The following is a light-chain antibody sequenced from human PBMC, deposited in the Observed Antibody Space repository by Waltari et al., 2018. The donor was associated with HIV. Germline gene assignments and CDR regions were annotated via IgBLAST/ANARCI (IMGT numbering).Light chain of an antibody. Sequence: QSALTQPASVSGSPGQSITISCNETSSDVSTYKLVSWYQQHPGKVPKLIIYEINKRPSVVSNRFSGSKSGNMASLTISGLQAEDEAFYHCCSYAGRSTFVLFGGGTKLTVL. V-gene: IGLV2-23*02. J-gene: IGLJ2*01. CDR2: EIN. CDR3: CSYAGRSTFVL. CDR1: SSDVSTYKL.